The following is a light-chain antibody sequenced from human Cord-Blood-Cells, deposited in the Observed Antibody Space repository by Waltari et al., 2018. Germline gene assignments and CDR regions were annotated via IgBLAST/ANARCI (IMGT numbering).Light chain of an antibody. V-gene: IGLV2-11*01. CDR1: SSDVGGSNY. J-gene: IGLJ1*01. CDR2: DVS. CDR3: CSYAGSNYV. Sequence: QSALTQPRSVSGSPGQSVTISCTGTSSDVGGSNYVSWYQQHPGKAPKLMIYDVSKRPSGVPDRFSGSKSGNTASLTISGLQAEDEADYYCCSYAGSNYVFGTGTKVTVL.